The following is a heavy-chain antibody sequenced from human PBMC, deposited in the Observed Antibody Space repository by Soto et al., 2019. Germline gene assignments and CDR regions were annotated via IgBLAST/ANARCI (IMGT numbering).Heavy chain of an antibody. CDR3: AIHSGSGSYYNPYYFDY. V-gene: IGHV3-23*01. Sequence: EVQLLESGGGLVQPGGSLRLSCAASGFTFSSYAMSWVRQAPGKGLEWVSAISGSGGSTYYADSVKGRFTISRDNSKNTLYLRMNSLRAEDTAVYYCAIHSGSGSYYNPYYFDYWGQGTLVTVSS. J-gene: IGHJ4*02. D-gene: IGHD3-10*01. CDR1: GFTFSSYA. CDR2: ISGSGGST.